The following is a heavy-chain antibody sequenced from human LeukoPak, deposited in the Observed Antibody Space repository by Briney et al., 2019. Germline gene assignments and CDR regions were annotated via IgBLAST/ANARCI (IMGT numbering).Heavy chain of an antibody. CDR1: RGSLRRYA. Sequence: AVKVSCKPSRGSLRRYAIIWGLQAPGHRVEWVGSITPLFGTANYAQKFQGRVTNTVDKSAHAAYMHEGRLRAQDTPGRFCLRDGAEGYCSSTRCYVFDPWGQGTLVTVSS. D-gene: IGHD2-2*01. CDR2: ITPLFGTA. J-gene: IGHJ5*02. CDR3: LRDGAEGYCSSTRCYVFDP. V-gene: IGHV1-69*06.